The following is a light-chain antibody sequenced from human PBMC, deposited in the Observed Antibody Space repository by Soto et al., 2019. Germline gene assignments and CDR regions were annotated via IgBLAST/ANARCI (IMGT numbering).Light chain of an antibody. CDR3: QKYGRSPGYT. Sequence: EIVLTQSPGTLSLSPGERATLSCRASQSVSSSYLAWYQQKPGQAPRLLIYGASSRATGIPDRFSGSGSGTDSTLTISRLRPEDFAFYYCQKYGRSPGYTFGQGTRLEIK. J-gene: IGKJ2*01. CDR2: GAS. CDR1: QSVSSSY. V-gene: IGKV3-20*01.